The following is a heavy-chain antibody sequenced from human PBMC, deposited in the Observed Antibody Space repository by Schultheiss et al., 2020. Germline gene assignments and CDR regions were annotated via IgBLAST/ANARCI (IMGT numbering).Heavy chain of an antibody. Sequence: RGSLRLSCAASGFTFSSYGMHWVRQAPGKGLEWVAVIWYDGSNKYYADSVKGRFTISRDNAKNSLYLQMNSLRAEDTALYYCTTTADIVVVPTDWGQGTLVTVSS. CDR2: IWYDGSNK. CDR3: TTTADIVVVPTD. CDR1: GFTFSSYG. J-gene: IGHJ4*02. D-gene: IGHD2-2*01. V-gene: IGHV3-33*03.